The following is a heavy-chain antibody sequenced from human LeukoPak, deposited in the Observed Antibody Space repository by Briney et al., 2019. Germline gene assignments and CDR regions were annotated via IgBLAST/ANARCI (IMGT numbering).Heavy chain of an antibody. J-gene: IGHJ5*02. D-gene: IGHD2-15*01. V-gene: IGHV3-21*01. Sequence: PGGSLRLSCAASGFTFSSYSMNWVRQAPGKGLEWVSSISSSSSYIYYADSVKGRFTISRDNAKYSLYLQMNSLRAEDTAVYYCARVITMGGRRFDPWGQGTLVTVSS. CDR3: ARVITMGGRRFDP. CDR1: GFTFSSYS. CDR2: ISSSSSYI.